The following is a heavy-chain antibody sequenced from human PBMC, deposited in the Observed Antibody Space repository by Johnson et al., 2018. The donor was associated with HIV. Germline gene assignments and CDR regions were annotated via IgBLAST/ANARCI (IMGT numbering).Heavy chain of an antibody. CDR3: ARSPETGDRLWRAFDI. J-gene: IGHJ3*02. CDR2: IWYDGSNK. CDR1: GFTFSSYG. D-gene: IGHD4-17*01. Sequence: MQLVESGGGVVQPGRSLRLSCAASGFTFSSYGMHWVRQAPGKGLEWVAVIWYDGSNKYYADYVKGRFTISRDNSKNTLYLQMKSLRVEDTAVYYCARSPETGDRLWRAFDIWGQGTMVTVSS. V-gene: IGHV3-33*01.